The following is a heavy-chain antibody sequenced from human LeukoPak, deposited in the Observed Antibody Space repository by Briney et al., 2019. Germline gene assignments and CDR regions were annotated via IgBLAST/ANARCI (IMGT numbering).Heavy chain of an antibody. V-gene: IGHV1-2*02. CDR3: ARGGGGSYPWFDP. CDR2: INPNSGGT. Sequence: ASVKVSCKASGYTFTGYYMHWVRQAPGQGLEWMGWINPNSGGTNYAQKFQGRVTMTRDTSISTAYMGLSRLRSDDTAVYYCARGGGGSYPWFDPWGQGTLVTVSS. D-gene: IGHD1-26*01. J-gene: IGHJ5*02. CDR1: GYTFTGYY.